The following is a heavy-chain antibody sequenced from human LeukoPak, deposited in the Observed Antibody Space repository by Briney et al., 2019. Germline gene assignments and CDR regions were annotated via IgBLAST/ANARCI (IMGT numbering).Heavy chain of an antibody. J-gene: IGHJ3*02. V-gene: IGHV4-59*01. Sequence: SETLSLTCTVSDDPTTIYYWSWIRQPPGKGLEWIGYIYYSGSTNYNPSLKSRVTISVDTSKNQFSLKLSSVTAADTAVYYCARGEPPYCGGDCYTLYAFDIWGQGTMVTVSS. D-gene: IGHD2-21*02. CDR1: DDPTTIYY. CDR3: ARGEPPYCGGDCYTLYAFDI. CDR2: IYYSGST.